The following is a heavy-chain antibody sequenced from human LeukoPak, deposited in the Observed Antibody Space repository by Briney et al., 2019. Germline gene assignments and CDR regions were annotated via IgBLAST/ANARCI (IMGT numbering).Heavy chain of an antibody. CDR1: GGSISSSHYY. Sequence: PSETLSLTCTVSGGSISSSHYYWGWLRQPPGKGLEWLGSIYYTGTTFYNPSLESRLTISVDTSKNQFSLKLSSVTAADTAVYYCASVDTLFRGLMIRGLIHWGQGSLVTVSS. D-gene: IGHD3-10*01. V-gene: IGHV4-39*01. CDR2: IYYTGTT. CDR3: ASVDTLFRGLMIRGLIH. J-gene: IGHJ4*02.